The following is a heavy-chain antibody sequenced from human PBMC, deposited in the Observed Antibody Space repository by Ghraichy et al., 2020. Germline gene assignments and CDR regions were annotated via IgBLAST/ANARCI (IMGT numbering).Heavy chain of an antibody. Sequence: SETLSLTCTVYGGSISDYDWTWIRQPPGKGLEWIGEINDSGSIDYNPSLKSRVSISLDTSKKQFSLKLSSVTAADTAVYFCARVVFIDNWNPVHCFDPWGHGTPVMASS. CDR2: INDSGSI. CDR1: GGSISDYD. D-gene: IGHD1-1*01. J-gene: IGHJ5*02. CDR3: ARVVFIDNWNPVHCFDP. V-gene: IGHV4-34*01.